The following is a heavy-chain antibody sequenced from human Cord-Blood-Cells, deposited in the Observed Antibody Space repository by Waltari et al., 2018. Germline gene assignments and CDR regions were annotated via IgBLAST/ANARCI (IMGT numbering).Heavy chain of an antibody. J-gene: IGHJ3*02. CDR1: GYTFTSYD. D-gene: IGHD4-17*01. Sequence: QVQLVQSGAEVKKPGASVKVSCKASGYTFTSYDINRVRPATGQGLEWMGWMNPNSGKTGYAQKFQGRVSITRNTSISTAYMERGSLRAEDTAVYYCARGQNGDYSSDAFDIWGQGTMVTVSS. V-gene: IGHV1-8*03. CDR3: ARGQNGDYSSDAFDI. CDR2: MNPNSGKT.